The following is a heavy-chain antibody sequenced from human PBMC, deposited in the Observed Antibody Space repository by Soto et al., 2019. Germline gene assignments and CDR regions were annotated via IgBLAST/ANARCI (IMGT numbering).Heavy chain of an antibody. CDR2: INDAGSST. J-gene: IGHJ6*02. Sequence: AGGSLRLSCAASGFTFSTYWMHWVRQAPGKGLVWVSHINDAGSSTSYADSVKGRFTISRDNAKNTLYLQMNSLRAEDTAVYYCARGLNYGMDVWGQGTTVTVSS. CDR3: ARGLNYGMDV. CDR1: GFTFSTYW. V-gene: IGHV3-74*01.